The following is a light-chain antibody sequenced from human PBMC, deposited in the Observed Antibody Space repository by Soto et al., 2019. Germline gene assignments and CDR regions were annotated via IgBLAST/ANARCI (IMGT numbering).Light chain of an antibody. CDR2: RDS. Sequence: QSALTQPPSASGTPGQRVTISCSGSTSNIGSNFVYWYQQLPGTAPKLLVYRDSQRPSGVPDRFSGSKSGTSASLAISGLRSDDEADYYCATWDDSPSAHLVFGGGTKLTVL. CDR3: ATWDDSPSAHLV. CDR1: TSNIGSNF. V-gene: IGLV1-47*01. J-gene: IGLJ3*02.